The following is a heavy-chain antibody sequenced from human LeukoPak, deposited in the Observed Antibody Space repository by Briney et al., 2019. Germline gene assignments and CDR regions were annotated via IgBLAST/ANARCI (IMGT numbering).Heavy chain of an antibody. CDR2: IYAGGTT. V-gene: IGHV3-66*01. Sequence: GGSLRLSCAASRFTVMTYYMSWVRQAPGKGLEWVSLIYAGGTTYYADSVKGRFTISRDNSRNTLYLQMNSLRAEDTAVYYCARDPGYNYGIFDSWGQGTLVTVSS. J-gene: IGHJ4*02. CDR3: ARDPGYNYGIFDS. D-gene: IGHD5-18*01. CDR1: RFTVMTYY.